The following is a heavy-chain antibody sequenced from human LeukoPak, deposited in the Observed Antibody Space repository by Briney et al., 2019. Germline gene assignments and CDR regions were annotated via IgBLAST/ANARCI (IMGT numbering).Heavy chain of an antibody. V-gene: IGHV1-2*04. D-gene: IGHD3-10*01. CDR2: INPNSGGT. Sequence: ASVKVSCKASGYTFTGYYMHWVRQAPGQGLEWMGWINPNSGGTNYAQKFQGWVTMTRDTSISTAYMELSRLRSDDTAVYYCARDNYGSGEANWFDPWGQGTLVNVSS. J-gene: IGHJ5*02. CDR3: ARDNYGSGEANWFDP. CDR1: GYTFTGYY.